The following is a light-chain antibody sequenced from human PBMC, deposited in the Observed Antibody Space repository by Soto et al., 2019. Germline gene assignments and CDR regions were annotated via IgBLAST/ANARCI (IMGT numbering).Light chain of an antibody. CDR2: DAS. CDR3: QQYRNWPRT. V-gene: IGKV3-15*01. CDR1: QSVDIN. Sequence: EMVLTRSPATLSVSPGDRVTLSCRASQSVDINLAWYQQRPGQAPRLLVYDASTKATDMPGRFSGRGAGTEFTLTINHLQSEDFAVYYCQQYRNWPRTFGQGTKVDIK. J-gene: IGKJ1*01.